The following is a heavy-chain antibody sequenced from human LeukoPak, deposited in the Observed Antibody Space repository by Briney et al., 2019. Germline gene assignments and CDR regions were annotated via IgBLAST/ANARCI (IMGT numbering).Heavy chain of an antibody. J-gene: IGHJ4*02. CDR1: GGSISSYY. CDR2: IYTSGST. D-gene: IGHD6-13*01. Sequence: SETLSLTCTVSGGSISSYYWSWIRQPAGEGLEWIGRIYTSGSTNYNPSLKSRVTMSVDTSKNQFSLKLSSVTAADTAVYYCARDRSSWPERYYFDYWGQGTLVTVSS. V-gene: IGHV4-4*07. CDR3: ARDRSSWPERYYFDY.